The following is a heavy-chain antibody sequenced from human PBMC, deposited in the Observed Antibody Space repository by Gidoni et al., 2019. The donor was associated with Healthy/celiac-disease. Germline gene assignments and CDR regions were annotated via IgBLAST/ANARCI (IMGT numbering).Heavy chain of an antibody. Sequence: QVQLVQSGAEVKKPGSSVKVSCKASAGTFSSSAISWVRQAPGQGLEWMGRIIPILGIANYAQKFQGRVTITADKSTSTAYMELSSLRSEDTAVYYCARDRYSGSAGGFDYWGQGTLVTVSS. V-gene: IGHV1-69*04. J-gene: IGHJ4*02. CDR3: ARDRYSGSAGGFDY. CDR1: AGTFSSSA. CDR2: IIPILGIA. D-gene: IGHD1-26*01.